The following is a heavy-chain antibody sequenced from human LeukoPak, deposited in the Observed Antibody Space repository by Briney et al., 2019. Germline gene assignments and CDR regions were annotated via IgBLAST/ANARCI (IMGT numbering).Heavy chain of an antibody. Sequence: GGSLRLSCAASGFTFSDYDMSWIRQAPGKGLEWVSYIGSSSSYTNYADSVKGRFTISRDNAKNSLYLQMNSLRDEDTAVYYCARIGPNYYYYAVDVWGHGTTATVSS. CDR1: GFTFSDYD. J-gene: IGHJ6*02. CDR2: IGSSSSYT. CDR3: ARIGPNYYYYAVDV. V-gene: IGHV3-11*06.